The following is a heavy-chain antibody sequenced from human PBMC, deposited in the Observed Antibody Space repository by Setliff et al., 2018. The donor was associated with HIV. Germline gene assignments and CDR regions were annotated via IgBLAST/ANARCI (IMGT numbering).Heavy chain of an antibody. Sequence: ASVKVSCKASGYIFTDYYIHWVRQAPGKGLEWMGRVDPEHGETIYAEKFQGSVIITADLVTDTAYMDLSSLGSEDTAVYYCATFPPPRIPQGTCWGQGTRVTVPQ. CDR3: ATFPPPRIPQGTC. CDR2: VDPEHGET. V-gene: IGHV1-69-2*01. J-gene: IGHJ4*02. D-gene: IGHD2-2*02. CDR1: GYIFTDYY.